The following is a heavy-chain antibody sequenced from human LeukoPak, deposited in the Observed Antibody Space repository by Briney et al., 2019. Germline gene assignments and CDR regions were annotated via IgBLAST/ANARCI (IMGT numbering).Heavy chain of an antibody. CDR1: GYTFTSYG. D-gene: IGHD5-12*01. CDR3: ARVSAGGYAQPGAFDI. CDR2: ISAYNGNT. J-gene: IGHJ3*02. Sequence: ASVKVSCKASGYTFTSYGISWVRQAPGQGLEWMGWISAYNGNTNYAQKLQGRVTMTTDTSTSTAYMELSSLRSEDTAVYYCARVSAGGYAQPGAFDIWGQGTMVTVSS. V-gene: IGHV1-18*01.